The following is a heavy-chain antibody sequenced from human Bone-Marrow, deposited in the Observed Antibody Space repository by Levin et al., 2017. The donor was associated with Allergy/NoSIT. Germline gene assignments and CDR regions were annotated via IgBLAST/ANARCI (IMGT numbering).Heavy chain of an antibody. CDR2: FDPEDGET. CDR1: GYTLTELS. Sequence: GESLKISCKVSGYTLTELSMHWVRQAPGKGLEWMGGFDPEDGETIYAQKFQGRVTMTEDTSTDTAYMELSSLRSEDTAVYYCATSPRDFGVFTRHYGMDVWGQGTTVTVSS. D-gene: IGHD3-3*01. V-gene: IGHV1-24*01. CDR3: ATSPRDFGVFTRHYGMDV. J-gene: IGHJ6*02.